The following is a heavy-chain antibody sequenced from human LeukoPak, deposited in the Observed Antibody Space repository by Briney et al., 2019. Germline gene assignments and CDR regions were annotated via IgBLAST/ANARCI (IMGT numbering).Heavy chain of an antibody. CDR3: PKDKVVPAARGDWFAP. D-gene: IGHD2-2*01. CDR1: GFTFSNAW. V-gene: IGHV3-15*01. Sequence: GGSLRLSCAASGFTFSNAWMSWVRQAPGKGLEWVGRIKSKTDGGTTDYAAPVKGRFTISRDDSKNTLYLQMNSLKTEDTAVYYCPKDKVVPAARGDWFAPGGQGTLVTVSS. CDR2: IKSKTDGGTT. J-gene: IGHJ5*02.